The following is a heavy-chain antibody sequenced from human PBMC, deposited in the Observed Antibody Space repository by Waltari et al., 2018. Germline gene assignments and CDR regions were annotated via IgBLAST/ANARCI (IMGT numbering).Heavy chain of an antibody. CDR2: IYHSGST. CDR1: GYSISSGYY. V-gene: IGHV4-38-2*01. D-gene: IGHD4-4*01. J-gene: IGHJ4*02. Sequence: QVQLQESGPGLVKPSETLSLTCAVSGYSISSGYYWGWIRQPPGKGLEWIGSIYHSGSTYYNPSLKSRVTISVDTSKNQCSLKLSSVTAADTAVYYCARITTTQGGDYWGQGTLVTVSS. CDR3: ARITTTQGGDY.